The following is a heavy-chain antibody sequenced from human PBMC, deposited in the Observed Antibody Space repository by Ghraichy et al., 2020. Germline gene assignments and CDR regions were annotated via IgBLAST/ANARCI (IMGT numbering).Heavy chain of an antibody. D-gene: IGHD6-19*01. CDR1: GGSINNYY. CDR2: IYYRVGT. Sequence: SETLSLTCVVSGGSINNYYWSWSRQPPGKGLEWIGYIYYRVGTNYNPSLKSRVTISVDTSKNQFSLEVSSVTAADTAVYFCARDLNSHHCSDNICSGYYGMDVWGLGTKVTVSS. J-gene: IGHJ6*02. CDR3: ARDLNSHHCSDNICSGYYGMDV. V-gene: IGHV4-59*01.